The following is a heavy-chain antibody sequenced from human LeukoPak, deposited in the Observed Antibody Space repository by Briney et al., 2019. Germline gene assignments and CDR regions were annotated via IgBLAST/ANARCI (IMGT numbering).Heavy chain of an antibody. CDR1: GFSLSTSGVG. V-gene: IGHV2-5*02. CDR3: AHGAAAPPLETYYFDY. J-gene: IGHJ4*02. Sequence: SGPTLVKPTQTLTLTCTFSGFSLSTSGVGVGWIRQPPGKALEWLALIYWDDDKRYSPSLKSRLTITKDTSKNQVVLTMTNMDPVDTATYYCAHGAAAPPLETYYFDYWGQGTLVTVSS. CDR2: IYWDDDK. D-gene: IGHD2-2*01.